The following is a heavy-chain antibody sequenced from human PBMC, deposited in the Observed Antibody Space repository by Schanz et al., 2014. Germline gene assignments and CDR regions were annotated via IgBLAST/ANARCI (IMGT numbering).Heavy chain of an antibody. V-gene: IGHV1-69*04. Sequence: QVQLVQSGAEVKKPGSSVTVSCKASGDTLSSYGISWVRQAPGQGLEWMGRIIPNLGSANYAQKFQGRVTITADKSTSTVYMELSSLRSEDTAVYYCARGSCSNSGCFDAFDVWGQGTMVTVSS. J-gene: IGHJ3*01. CDR2: IIPNLGSA. D-gene: IGHD2-2*01. CDR3: ARGSCSNSGCFDAFDV. CDR1: GDTLSSYG.